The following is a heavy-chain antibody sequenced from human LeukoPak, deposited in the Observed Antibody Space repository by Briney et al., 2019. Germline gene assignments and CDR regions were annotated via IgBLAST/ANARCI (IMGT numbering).Heavy chain of an antibody. CDR3: AGASITSGYYWLDY. D-gene: IGHD3-22*01. CDR1: GFTFSSYG. V-gene: IGHV3-30*02. Sequence: GGSLRLSCAASGFTFSSYGMHWVRQAPGKGLEWVAFIRYDGSNKYYADSVKGRFTVSRDSSKNTLYLHMNSLRVEDTAVYYCAGASITSGYYWLDYWGQGTLVTVSS. J-gene: IGHJ4*02. CDR2: IRYDGSNK.